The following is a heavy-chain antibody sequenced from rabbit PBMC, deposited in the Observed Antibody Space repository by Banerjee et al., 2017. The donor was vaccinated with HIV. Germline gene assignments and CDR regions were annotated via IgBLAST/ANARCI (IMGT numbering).Heavy chain of an antibody. J-gene: IGHJ4*01. Sequence: QQQLEESGGGLVKPGGTLTLTCKASGFDFSSNVMCWVRQAPGKGLQLNACIINSSGSTWYASWVNGRFTISRSTSLNTVDLKMTSLTAADTASYFCARAAGYVGYGHAYFGLWGPGTLVTVS. CDR3: ARAAGYVGYGHAYFGL. CDR2: IINSSGST. D-gene: IGHD6-1*01. CDR1: GFDFSSNV. V-gene: IGHV1S43*01.